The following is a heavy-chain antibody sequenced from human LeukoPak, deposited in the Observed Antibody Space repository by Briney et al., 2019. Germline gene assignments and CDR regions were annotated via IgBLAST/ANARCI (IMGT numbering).Heavy chain of an antibody. D-gene: IGHD4-17*01. V-gene: IGHV3-53*01. Sequence: GRSLRLSCAASGFTVSSNYMSWVRQAPGKGLEWVSVIYSGGSTYYADSVKGRFTISRDNSKNTLYLQMNSLRAEDTAVYYCARTYGDYRFDYWGQGTLVTVSS. CDR3: ARTYGDYRFDY. CDR2: IYSGGST. J-gene: IGHJ4*02. CDR1: GFTVSSNY.